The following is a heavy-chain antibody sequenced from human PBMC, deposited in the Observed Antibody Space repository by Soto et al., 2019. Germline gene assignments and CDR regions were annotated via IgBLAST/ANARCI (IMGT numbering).Heavy chain of an antibody. CDR2: IDHDGTT. CDR3: VRDSHGDY. CDR1: GFSFSNYW. J-gene: IGHJ4*02. Sequence: EVQLVESGGGLVQPGGSLRLSCAGSGFSFSNYWMNWVRQAPGKGLEWVSRIDHDGTTDYADSVRGRFTISRDNAENTLYLQMNSLRPEDTAVYYCVRDSHGDYWGQGTLVTVSS. V-gene: IGHV3-74*01.